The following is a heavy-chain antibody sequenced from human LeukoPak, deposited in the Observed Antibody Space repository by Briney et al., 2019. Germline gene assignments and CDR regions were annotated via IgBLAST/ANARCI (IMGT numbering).Heavy chain of an antibody. CDR1: GGSFSGYY. D-gene: IGHD2-2*01. CDR2: INHSGSN. V-gene: IGHV4-34*01. J-gene: IGHJ6*03. Sequence: SETLSLTCAVYGGSFSGYYWSWIRQPPGKGLEWIGEINHSGSNNYNPSLKSRVTISVDTSKNQFSLKLSSVTAADTAVYYCARGYCSSTSCYWEGAYYYYYTDVWGKGTTVTVSS. CDR3: ARGYCSSTSCYWEGAYYYYYTDV.